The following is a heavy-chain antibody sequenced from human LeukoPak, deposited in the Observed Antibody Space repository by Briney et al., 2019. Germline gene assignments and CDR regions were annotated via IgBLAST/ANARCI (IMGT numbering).Heavy chain of an antibody. CDR3: ARQVGWRDASDM. CDR2: IKQDGSDK. Sequence: GGSLRLSCAASGFTFSTYWMSWVRQAPGKGREWVASIKQDGSDKYYVDSVKGRFTISRDNAKNSLYLQMNSLRAEHTAVYYCARQVGWRDASDMWGQGTVVTVSS. V-gene: IGHV3-7*01. J-gene: IGHJ3*02. CDR1: GFTFSTYW. D-gene: IGHD6-19*01.